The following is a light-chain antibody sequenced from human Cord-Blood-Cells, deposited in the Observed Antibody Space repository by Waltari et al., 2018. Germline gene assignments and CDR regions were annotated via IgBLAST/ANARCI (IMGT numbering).Light chain of an antibody. J-gene: IGKJ4*01. CDR2: GAS. Sequence: EIVMTQSPATLSVSPGERATLSCRASQSVSSNLAWYQQKPGQAPRLLIYGASTRATVIPARFSGSGSGTEFTLTISSLQSEDFAVYYCQQYNNWPQLTFGGGTKVEIK. V-gene: IGKV3-15*01. CDR3: QQYNNWPQLT. CDR1: QSVSSN.